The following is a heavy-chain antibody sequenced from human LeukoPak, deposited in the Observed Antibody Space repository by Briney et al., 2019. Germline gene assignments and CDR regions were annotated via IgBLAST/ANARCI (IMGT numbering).Heavy chain of an antibody. J-gene: IGHJ4*02. CDR1: GGSFSSYY. V-gene: IGHV4-34*01. CDR2: INHSGST. CDR3: VRVVDITTSAGGY. Sequence: PSETLSLTCAVYGGSFSSYYWNWIRQPPGKGLEWIREINHSGSTNYNPSLKSRVTISVHTSKNQFSLKLSSVTAADTAVYYCVRVVDITTSAGGYWGQGTLVTVSS. D-gene: IGHD3-22*01.